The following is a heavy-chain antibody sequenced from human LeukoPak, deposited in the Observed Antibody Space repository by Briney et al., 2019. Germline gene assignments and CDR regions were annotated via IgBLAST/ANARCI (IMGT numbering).Heavy chain of an antibody. J-gene: IGHJ6*03. D-gene: IGHD6-6*01. CDR3: ARADSSIAARLSRSSIFNYYYYMDV. V-gene: IGHV3-53*01. Sequence: PGGSLRLSCAASGFTVSSNYMSWVRQAPGKGLEWVSSINGRGGSTYYADSVKGRFTISRDNAKKSVYLQMNSLRDEDTAVYYCARADSSIAARLSRSSIFNYYYYMDVWGKGTTVTVSS. CDR2: INGRGGST. CDR1: GFTVSSNY.